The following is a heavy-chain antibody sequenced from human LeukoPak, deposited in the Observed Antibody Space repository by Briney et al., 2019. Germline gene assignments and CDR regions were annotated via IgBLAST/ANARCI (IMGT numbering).Heavy chain of an antibody. CDR1: GYTFTGYY. CDR3: ARDRSSGWYEFADY. Sequence: ASVKVSCKASGYTFTGYYMRWVRQAPGQGLEWMGWINPNSGGTNYAQKFQGRVTMTRDTSISTAYMELSRLRSDDTAVYYCARDRSSGWYEFADYWGQGTLVTVSS. V-gene: IGHV1-2*02. D-gene: IGHD6-19*01. CDR2: INPNSGGT. J-gene: IGHJ4*02.